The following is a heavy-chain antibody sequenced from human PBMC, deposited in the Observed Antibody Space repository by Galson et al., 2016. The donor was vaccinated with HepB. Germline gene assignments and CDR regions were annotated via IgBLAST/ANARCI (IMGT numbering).Heavy chain of an antibody. D-gene: IGHD2-21*02. CDR1: GYTFTSYD. Sequence: SVKVSCKASGYTFTSYDVNWVRQATGQGLEWMGWMNPNSGNTGNAQKFQGRVTMSINTSISTAYMELTSLRSEDTAISYCARSPSDSKFDYWGQGTLVTVSS. CDR2: MNPNSGNT. V-gene: IGHV1-8*01. J-gene: IGHJ4*02. CDR3: ARSPSDSKFDY.